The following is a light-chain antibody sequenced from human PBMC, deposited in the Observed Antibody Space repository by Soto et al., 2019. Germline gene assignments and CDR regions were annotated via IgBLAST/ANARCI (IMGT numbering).Light chain of an antibody. CDR3: QQYNNWPQT. Sequence: VMTQSPATLSVSPGERTTLSCRASQSVSSNLAWYQQKPGQAPRLLIYGASTRATGIPARFSGSGSGTEFTLTISSLQSEDFAVYYCQQYNNWPQTFGQGTTVEIK. CDR2: GAS. CDR1: QSVSSN. V-gene: IGKV3-15*01. J-gene: IGKJ1*01.